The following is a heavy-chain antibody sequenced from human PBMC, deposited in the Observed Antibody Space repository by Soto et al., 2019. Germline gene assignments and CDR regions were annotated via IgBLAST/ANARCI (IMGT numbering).Heavy chain of an antibody. V-gene: IGHV3-30*18. D-gene: IGHD6-6*01. J-gene: IGHJ6*02. CDR2: ISYDGSNK. Sequence: GGSLRLSCAASGFTFSSYGMHWVRQAPGKGLEWVAVISYDGSNKYYADSVKGRFTISRDNSKNTLYLQMNSLRAEDTAVYYCAKEDAGSSEWADYYYGMDVWGQGTTVTVSS. CDR3: AKEDAGSSEWADYYYGMDV. CDR1: GFTFSSYG.